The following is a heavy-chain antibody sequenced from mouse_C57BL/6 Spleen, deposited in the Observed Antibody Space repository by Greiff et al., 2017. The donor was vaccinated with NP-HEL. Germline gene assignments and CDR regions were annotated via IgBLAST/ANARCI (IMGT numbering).Heavy chain of an antibody. V-gene: IGHV1-64*01. D-gene: IGHD1-1*01. CDR2: IHPNSGST. CDR1: GYTFTSYW. J-gene: IGHJ1*03. Sequence: VQLQQPGAELVKPGASVQLSCKASGYTFTSYWMHWVKQRPGQGLEWIGMIHPNSGSTNYNEKFKSKATLTVDKSSSTAYMQLSSLTSEDSAVYYCARGYYGSSYGYFDVWGTGTTVTVSS. CDR3: ARGYYGSSYGYFDV.